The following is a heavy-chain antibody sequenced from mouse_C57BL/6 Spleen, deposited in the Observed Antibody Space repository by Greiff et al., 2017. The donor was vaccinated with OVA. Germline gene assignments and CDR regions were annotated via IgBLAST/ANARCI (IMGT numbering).Heavy chain of an antibody. J-gene: IGHJ4*01. CDR2: IYPGDGDT. V-gene: IGHV1-80*01. D-gene: IGHD2-4*01. Sequence: QVHVKQSGAELVKPGASVKISCKASGYAFSSYWMNWVKQRPGKGLEWIGQIYPGDGDTNYNGKFKGKATLTADKSSSTAYMQLSSLTSEDSAVYFCARSDDSLAMDYWGQGTSVTVSS. CDR1: GYAFSSYW. CDR3: ARSDDSLAMDY.